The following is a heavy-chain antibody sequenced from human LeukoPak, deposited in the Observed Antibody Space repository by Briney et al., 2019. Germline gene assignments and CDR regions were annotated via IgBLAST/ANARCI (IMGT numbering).Heavy chain of an antibody. D-gene: IGHD3-16*02. Sequence: PGGSLRLSCEASGIMLTSHGMHWVRQAPGKGLEWVAVISSNGGDKKYADSVRGRFTISRDLSKSTLYLQMNSLRVEDTAIYYCASEYYDYVWGTYRPLDYWGQGTLVTVSS. CDR1: GIMLTSHG. V-gene: IGHV3-30*12. CDR2: ISSNGGDK. CDR3: ASEYYDYVWGTYRPLDY. J-gene: IGHJ4*02.